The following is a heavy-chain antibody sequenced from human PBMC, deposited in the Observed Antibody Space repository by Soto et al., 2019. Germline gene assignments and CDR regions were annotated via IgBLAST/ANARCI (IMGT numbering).Heavy chain of an antibody. CDR2: ISGSGGST. CDR1: GFTFSSYA. D-gene: IGHD6-19*01. J-gene: IGHJ4*02. V-gene: IGHV3-23*01. Sequence: EVQLLESGGGLVQPGGSLRLSCAASGFTFSSYAMSWVRQAPGKGLEWVSGISGSGGSTYYADSVKGRFTISRVNSKNAVYLRMNGLRAEATAVYYCGRAAGGAVAGTGGDDYWGQGTLVTVSS. CDR3: GRAAGGAVAGTGGDDY.